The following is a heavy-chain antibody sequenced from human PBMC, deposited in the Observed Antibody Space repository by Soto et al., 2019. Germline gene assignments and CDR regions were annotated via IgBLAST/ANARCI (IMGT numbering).Heavy chain of an antibody. Sequence: QLHLVQSGAVVKKPGASVTVSCSASGYPVTAYYMHWVRQAPGRGLEWMGGINPATGAAKYTQTFQGRVTTTXDTSTSTVFMELSGLTSEYTAVFYCARGGGVGVAGSAAFDMWGQGTLVTVSS. J-gene: IGHJ3*02. V-gene: IGHV1-2*01. CDR2: INPATGAA. CDR3: ARGGGVGVAGSAAFDM. D-gene: IGHD3-3*01. CDR1: GYPVTAYY.